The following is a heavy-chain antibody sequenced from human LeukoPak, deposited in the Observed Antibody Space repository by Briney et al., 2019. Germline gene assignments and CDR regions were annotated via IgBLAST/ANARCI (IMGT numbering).Heavy chain of an antibody. V-gene: IGHV3-7*01. D-gene: IGHD3-22*01. CDR1: GFTFSIYW. Sequence: PGGSLRLSCAASGFTFSIYWMTWVRQAPGKGLEWVANIKQDGSEKYYVDSVKGRFTISRDNAKNSLYLQMNSLRAEDTAVYYCARDGYYYDSSGYYYEVDSYFDYWGQGTLVTVSS. J-gene: IGHJ4*02. CDR3: ARDGYYYDSSGYYYEVDSYFDY. CDR2: IKQDGSEK.